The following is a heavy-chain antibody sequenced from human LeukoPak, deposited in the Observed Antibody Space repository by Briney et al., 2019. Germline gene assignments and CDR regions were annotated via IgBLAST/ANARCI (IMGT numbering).Heavy chain of an antibody. V-gene: IGHV5-10-1*01. CDR3: ARQFYYGSGRGYGLDV. Sequence: GESLKISCKGHGYSFTSYWISWVRQMPGKGLEWMGRIDPSDSCTSYRPSFQGHVTISTDKSISTAYLQWSSLKASDTAMYYCARQFYYGSGRGYGLDVWGQGTPVTVSS. CDR2: IDPSDSCT. D-gene: IGHD3-10*01. CDR1: GYSFTSYW. J-gene: IGHJ6*02.